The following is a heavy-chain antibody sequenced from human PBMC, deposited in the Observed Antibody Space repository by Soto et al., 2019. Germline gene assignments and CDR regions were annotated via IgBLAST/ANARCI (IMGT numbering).Heavy chain of an antibody. D-gene: IGHD3-9*01. V-gene: IGHV5-51*01. CDR2: IYAGDSDT. Sequence: GESLKISCKGTGYSFNGYWIAWVRRMPGKGLEWMGIIYAGDSDTRYNPSSQGQVTISADKSTNTAYLQWSSLKASDTAMYYCTRSPSNYDTLTGYYFYFDYWGQGTQVTVSS. CDR1: GYSFNGYW. J-gene: IGHJ4*02. CDR3: TRSPSNYDTLTGYYFYFDY.